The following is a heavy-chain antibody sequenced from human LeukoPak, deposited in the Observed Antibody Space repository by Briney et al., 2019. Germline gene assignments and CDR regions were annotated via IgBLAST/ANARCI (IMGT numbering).Heavy chain of an antibody. V-gene: IGHV1-69*06. CDR2: IIPIFGTA. CDR1: GGTFSSYA. CDR3: ASLTYYYDSSGYFQPPYYFDY. D-gene: IGHD3-22*01. J-gene: IGHJ4*02. Sequence: EASVKVSCKASGGTFSSYAISWVRQAPGQGLEWMGGIIPIFGTANYAQKFQGRVTITADKSTSTAYMELSSLRSEDTAVYYCASLTYYYDSSGYFQPPYYFDYWGQGTLVTVSS.